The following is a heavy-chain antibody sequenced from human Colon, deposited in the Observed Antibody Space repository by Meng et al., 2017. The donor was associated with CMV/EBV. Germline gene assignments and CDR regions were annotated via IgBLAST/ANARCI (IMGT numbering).Heavy chain of an antibody. D-gene: IGHD2/OR15-2a*01. J-gene: IGHJ4*02. CDR1: GDSFIGNY. CDR3: VGLSHGAGPLGYFDL. V-gene: IGHV1-2*02. CDR2: INPRSGGT. Sequence: ALVKVSCKTSGDSFIGNYMHWVRQAPGQGLEWMGWINPRSGGTNYAPKFRGRVTMTSDSSINTIYMELSRLTSDDTAMFYCVGLSHGAGPLGYFDLWGQGSLVTVSS.